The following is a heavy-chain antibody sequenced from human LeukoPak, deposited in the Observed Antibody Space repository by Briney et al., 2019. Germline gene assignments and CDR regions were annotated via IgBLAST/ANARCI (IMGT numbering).Heavy chain of an antibody. Sequence: ASVKVSCKASGYTFTGYYMHWVRQAPGQGLEWMGWINPNSGGTNYAQKFQGRVTMTRDTSISTAYMELSRLRSDDTAVYYCARGPPDIVVVPAANPPWFDPWGQGTLVTVSS. CDR2: INPNSGGT. D-gene: IGHD2-2*01. CDR1: GYTFTGYY. J-gene: IGHJ5*02. CDR3: ARGPPDIVVVPAANPPWFDP. V-gene: IGHV1-2*02.